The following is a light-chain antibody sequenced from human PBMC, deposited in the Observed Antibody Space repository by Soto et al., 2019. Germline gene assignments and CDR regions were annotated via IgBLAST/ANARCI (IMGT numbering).Light chain of an antibody. CDR1: SSDVGGYNY. J-gene: IGLJ1*01. V-gene: IGLV2-14*01. Sequence: QSALTQPASVSGSPGQSITISCTGTSSDVGGYNYVSWYQHHPGKAPKLMIYDVSNRPSGVSNRFSGSKSGNTASLTISGLQVEDEADYYCSSYTSSSTPYVFGTGTKVTVL. CDR2: DVS. CDR3: SSYTSSSTPYV.